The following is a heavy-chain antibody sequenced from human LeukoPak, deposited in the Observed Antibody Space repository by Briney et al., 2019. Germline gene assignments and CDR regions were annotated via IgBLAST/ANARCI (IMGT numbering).Heavy chain of an antibody. CDR2: IKHSGST. Sequence: SETLSLTCAVYGGSFSGYYWSWIRQPPGKGPDRPGEIKHSGSTNYNPSLKSRVTISVDTTKNQFSLKLSSVTAADTAVYYCARLSRIVVVPAAMRSVDYYYMDVWGKGTTVTVSS. V-gene: IGHV4-34*01. CDR1: GGSFSGYY. CDR3: ARLSRIVVVPAAMRSVDYYYMDV. J-gene: IGHJ6*03. D-gene: IGHD2-2*01.